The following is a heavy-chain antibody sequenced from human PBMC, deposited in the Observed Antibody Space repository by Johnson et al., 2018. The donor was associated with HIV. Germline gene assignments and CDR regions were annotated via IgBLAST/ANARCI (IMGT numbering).Heavy chain of an antibody. V-gene: IGHV3-33*06. D-gene: IGHD2-2*02. CDR2: IWYDGSNK. J-gene: IGHJ3*02. CDR1: GFTFSSYG. Sequence: QMQLVESGGGVVQPGRSLRLSCAASGFTFSSYGMHWVRQAPGKGLEWVAVIWYDGSNKYYADSVKGRFTISRDNSKNTLYLQMNSLGAEDTAVYYCAKDMGAYQLLYAFDIWGQGTMVTVSS. CDR3: AKDMGAYQLLYAFDI.